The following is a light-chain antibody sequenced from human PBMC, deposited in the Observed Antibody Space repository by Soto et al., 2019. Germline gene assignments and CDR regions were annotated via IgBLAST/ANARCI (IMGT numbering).Light chain of an antibody. V-gene: IGLV1-44*01. CDR3: ASWYDTLRARV. CDR1: NSNIGRND. J-gene: IGLJ2*01. Sequence: QTVVAQPPSASGTPGQRVTISCSGSNSNIGRNDVTWYQQVPGTAPQCLIYSNDQRPSGVPDRISGSRSGTSASLAISGLQSGDEAEYYCASWYDTLRARVFGGGTKLTVL. CDR2: SND.